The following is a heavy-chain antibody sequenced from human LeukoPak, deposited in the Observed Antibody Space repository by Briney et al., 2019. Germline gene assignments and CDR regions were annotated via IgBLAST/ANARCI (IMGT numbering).Heavy chain of an antibody. CDR3: AREATGYSYGDSDY. CDR2: LYSSGDT. Sequence: PSETLSLTCIVSGGSISSYYWSWIRQPAGKGLEWIGRLYSSGDTNYNPSLKSRVTISVDTSKNQFSLKLSSVTAADTAVYYCAREATGYSYGDSDYWGQGTLVTVSS. V-gene: IGHV4-4*07. D-gene: IGHD5-18*01. J-gene: IGHJ4*02. CDR1: GGSISSYY.